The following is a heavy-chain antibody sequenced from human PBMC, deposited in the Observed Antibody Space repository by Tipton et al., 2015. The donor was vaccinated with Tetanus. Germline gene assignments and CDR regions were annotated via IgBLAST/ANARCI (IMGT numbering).Heavy chain of an antibody. J-gene: IGHJ4*02. CDR1: GGSISSGGYY. CDR3: ARAPSQDADLDY. Sequence: TLSLTCTVSGGSISSGGYYWSWIRQHPGKGLEWIGYIYYSGSTYYNPSLKSRVTISVDTSKTQFSLKLSSVTAADTAVYYCARAPSQDADLDYWGQGTLFTVS. CDR2: IYYSGST. V-gene: IGHV4-31*03.